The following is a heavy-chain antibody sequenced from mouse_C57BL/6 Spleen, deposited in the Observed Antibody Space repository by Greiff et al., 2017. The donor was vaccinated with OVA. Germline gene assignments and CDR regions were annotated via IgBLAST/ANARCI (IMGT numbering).Heavy chain of an antibody. J-gene: IGHJ4*01. Sequence: QVQLQQPGAELVMPGASVKLSCKASGYTFTSYWMHWVKQRPGQGLEWIGEIDPSDSYTNYNQKFTGKSTLTVDKSSSTAYMQLSSLTSEDSAVYYCARSTATVVGDYYAMDYWGKGTSVTVSS. CDR1: GYTFTSYW. V-gene: IGHV1-69*01. CDR2: IDPSDSYT. D-gene: IGHD1-1*01. CDR3: ARSTATVVGDYYAMDY.